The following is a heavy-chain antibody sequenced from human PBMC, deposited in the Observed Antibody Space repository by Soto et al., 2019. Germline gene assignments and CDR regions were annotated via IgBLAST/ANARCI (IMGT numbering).Heavy chain of an antibody. J-gene: IGHJ4*02. V-gene: IGHV3-30*18. CDR2: ISSDGSDK. CDR3: AKGSEVARQELDY. Sequence: QVQLVESGGGVVQPGRSPRLYCAASGITFRNFGMHWVRQAPGKGLEWVAAISSDGSDKYYSDSVKGRFTISRDNSKNTLFLQMNNLRVEDTAVYYCAKGSEVARQELDYWGQGTLVTVSS. D-gene: IGHD2-15*01. CDR1: GITFRNFG.